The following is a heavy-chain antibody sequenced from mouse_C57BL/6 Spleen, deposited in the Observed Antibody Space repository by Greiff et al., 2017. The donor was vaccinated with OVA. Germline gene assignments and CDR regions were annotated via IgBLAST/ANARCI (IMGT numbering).Heavy chain of an antibody. V-gene: IGHV1-4*01. CDR1: GYTFTSYT. CDR2: INPSSGYT. CDR3: ARPDYDEGEQFAY. J-gene: IGHJ2*01. D-gene: IGHD2-4*01. Sequence: QVQLQQSGAELARPGASVKMSCKASGYTFTSYTMHWVKQRPGQGLEWIGCINPSSGYTKSNQKFKAKATLTADKSSSTAYMQLSSLTSEDSAGYYCARPDYDEGEQFAYWGQGTTLTVSS.